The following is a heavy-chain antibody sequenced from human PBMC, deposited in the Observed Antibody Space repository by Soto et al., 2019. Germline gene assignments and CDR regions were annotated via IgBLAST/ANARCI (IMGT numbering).Heavy chain of an antibody. CDR1: GFTFSSYS. D-gene: IGHD2-2*01. V-gene: IGHV3-21*01. Sequence: GGSLRLSCAASGFTFSSYSMNWVRQAPGKGLEWVSSISSSSSYIYYADSVKGRFTISRDNAKNSLYLQMNSLRAEDTAVYYCASALLYCSSTSCYDHDYWGQGTLVTVSS. J-gene: IGHJ4*02. CDR2: ISSSSSYI. CDR3: ASALLYCSSTSCYDHDY.